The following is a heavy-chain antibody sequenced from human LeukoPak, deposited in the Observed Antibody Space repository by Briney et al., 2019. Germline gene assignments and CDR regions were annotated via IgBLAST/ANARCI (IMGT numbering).Heavy chain of an antibody. CDR2: IYYSGSV. V-gene: IGHV4-59*02. CDR3: ARDSQGGADGFDI. D-gene: IGHD1-26*01. Sequence: SETLSLTCTVSGACVSTHHWSWIRQPPGKGLEWIGYIYYSGSVNYNPSLNSRVTISVDTSKNQFSLRLSSVTAADTAVYFCARDSQGGADGFDIWGPGTMVTVSS. J-gene: IGHJ3*02. CDR1: GACVSTHH.